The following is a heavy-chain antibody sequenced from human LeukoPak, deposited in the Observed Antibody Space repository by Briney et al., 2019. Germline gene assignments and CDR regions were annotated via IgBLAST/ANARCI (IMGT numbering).Heavy chain of an antibody. CDR1: GFTFDDYA. CDR2: ISWDGGST. V-gene: IGHV3-43D*04. J-gene: IGHJ6*04. D-gene: IGHD2-2*01. Sequence: PGGSLRLSCAASGFTFDDYAMHWVRRAPGKGLEWVSLISWDGGSTYYADSVKGRFTISRDNSKNSLYLQMNSLRAEDTALYYCAKGVSRCSSTSCPHRYYYYGMDVWGKGTTVTVSS. CDR3: AKGVSRCSSTSCPHRYYYYGMDV.